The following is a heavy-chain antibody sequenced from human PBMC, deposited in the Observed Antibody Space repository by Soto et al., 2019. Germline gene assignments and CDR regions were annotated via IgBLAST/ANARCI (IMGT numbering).Heavy chain of an antibody. D-gene: IGHD2-2*01. V-gene: IGHV4-39*01. CDR1: GGSISSSSYY. CDR2: IYYSGST. CDR3: ASLLFFISICYNEEKHFDF. Sequence: PSENLSLTCTVSGGSISSSSYYWGWIRQPQGKGLEWIGSIYYSGSTYYNPSLKSRVTISVDTSKNQFSLKLSSVTAADTAVYYCASLLFFISICYNEEKHFDFWGQGTLVTVSS. J-gene: IGHJ4*02.